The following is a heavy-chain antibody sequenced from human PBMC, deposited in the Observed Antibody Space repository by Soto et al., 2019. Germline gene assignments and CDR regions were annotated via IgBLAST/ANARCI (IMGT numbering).Heavy chain of an antibody. J-gene: IGHJ6*02. D-gene: IGHD1-26*01. V-gene: IGHV1-18*01. Sequence: QVQLVQSGAEVKKPGASVKVSCKASGYTFTSYGISWVRQAPGQGLEWMGWITAYNGNTNYAQKLQGRVTMTTDTSTSTAYMELRSLRSDDTAVYYCAIDHEVGATGENYYGMDVWGQGTTVTVSS. CDR3: AIDHEVGATGENYYGMDV. CDR1: GYTFTSYG. CDR2: ITAYNGNT.